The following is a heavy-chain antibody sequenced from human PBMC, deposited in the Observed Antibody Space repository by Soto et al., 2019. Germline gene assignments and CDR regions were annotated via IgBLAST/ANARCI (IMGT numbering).Heavy chain of an antibody. J-gene: IGHJ5*02. CDR1: GGSITSGGSF. CDR3: ARGGASSKWFAP. V-gene: IGHV4-31*03. Sequence: SETLSLTCTVSGGSITSGGSFWSWIRQHPGKGPEWIAFIGYSGATSYNPSLASRVTISADTYKSQFSLNLRSVTAADTAIYYCARGGASSKWFAPWGQGTLVTVSS. D-gene: IGHD2-15*01. CDR2: IGYSGAT.